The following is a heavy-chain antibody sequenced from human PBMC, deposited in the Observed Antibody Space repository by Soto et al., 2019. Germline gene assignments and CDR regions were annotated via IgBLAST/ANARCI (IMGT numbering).Heavy chain of an antibody. CDR1: GFSVSSKY. J-gene: IGHJ3*01. CDR3: AASVTTAGAFDF. Sequence: GGSLRLSCAASGFSVSSKYMIWVRQAPGKGLEWVSAIYGGGNTYDADSVRGRFTISRDSSKNTVSLLMYSLRAEDTAVYYCAASVTTAGAFDFWGQGTLVTVSS. V-gene: IGHV3-53*01. D-gene: IGHD4-17*01. CDR2: IYGGGNT.